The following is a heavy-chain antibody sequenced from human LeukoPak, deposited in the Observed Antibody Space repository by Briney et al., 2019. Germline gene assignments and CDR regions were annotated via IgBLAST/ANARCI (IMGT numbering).Heavy chain of an antibody. CDR2: ISPDGGAT. D-gene: IGHD2-2*01. CDR1: GFTFTNHW. J-gene: IGHJ4*02. V-gene: IGHV3-7*01. CDR3: ARVQVVVPGVFDYFDY. Sequence: GGSLRLSCAASGFTFTNHWMRWIRQAPGKGLEWVANISPDGGATYYVDSVKGRFTVSRDNAENSLYLQMNSLRAEDTAVYYCARVQVVVPGVFDYFDYWGQGALSPSPQ.